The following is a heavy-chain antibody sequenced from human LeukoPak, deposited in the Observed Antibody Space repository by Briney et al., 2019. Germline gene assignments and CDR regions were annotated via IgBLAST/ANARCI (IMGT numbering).Heavy chain of an antibody. J-gene: IGHJ5*02. V-gene: IGHV3-23*01. Sequence: GGSLRLSCVASGFTFTSYGMSWVRQAPGKRLEWVSGISGSGDATYYADSVKGRFTISRDNSKNTLYLQMSSLRAEETAVYYCAKLRGLSSSSENNWFDPWGQGTLVTVSS. CDR2: ISGSGDAT. CDR3: AKLRGLSSSSENNWFDP. CDR1: GFTFTSYG. D-gene: IGHD6-6*01.